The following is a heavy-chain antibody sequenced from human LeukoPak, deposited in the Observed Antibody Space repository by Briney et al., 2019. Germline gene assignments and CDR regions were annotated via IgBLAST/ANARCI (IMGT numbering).Heavy chain of an antibody. Sequence: PSETLSLTCTVSGGSISSYYWSWIRQPPGKGLEWIGYIYYSGSTNYNPSLKSRVTISVDPYKNQFSLKLSSVPAADTAVYYCARVIAGGWFDPWGQGTLVTVSS. CDR2: IYYSGST. V-gene: IGHV4-59*01. CDR1: GGSISSYY. D-gene: IGHD6-13*01. J-gene: IGHJ5*02. CDR3: ARVIAGGWFDP.